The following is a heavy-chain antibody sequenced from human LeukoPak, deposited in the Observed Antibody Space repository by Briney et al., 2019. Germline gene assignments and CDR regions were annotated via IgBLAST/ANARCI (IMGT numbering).Heavy chain of an antibody. Sequence: QTGGSLRLPCAASGFTFDDYARHWVGQVPGQGLEWVTGISWNSGSIGYVDSVRGRFIISRDNANNSVYLQMNSLRAEDTAIYYCAKVQDGSFWYEYFQHWGQRTLVTVSS. CDR3: AKVQDGSFWYEYFQH. CDR1: GFTFDDYA. D-gene: IGHD6-19*01. CDR2: ISWNSGSI. J-gene: IGHJ1*01. V-gene: IGHV3-9*01.